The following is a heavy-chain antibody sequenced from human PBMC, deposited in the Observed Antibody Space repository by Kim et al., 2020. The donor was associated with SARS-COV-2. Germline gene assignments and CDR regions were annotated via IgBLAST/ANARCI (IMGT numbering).Heavy chain of an antibody. D-gene: IGHD3-10*01. CDR2: INAGNGNT. V-gene: IGHV1-3*01. CDR3: ARFSGSGTIDY. CDR1: GYTFTSSA. J-gene: IGHJ4*02. Sequence: ASVKVSCKASGYTFTSSAMHWVRQAPGQRLEWMGWINAGNGNTKYSQKFQGRVTITRDTSATTAYMEVSSLRSEDTAVYYCARFSGSGTIDYWGQGTLVTVSS.